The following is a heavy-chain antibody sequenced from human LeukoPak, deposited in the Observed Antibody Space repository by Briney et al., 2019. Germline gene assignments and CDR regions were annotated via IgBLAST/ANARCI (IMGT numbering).Heavy chain of an antibody. D-gene: IGHD1-26*01. CDR1: GGSISSYY. V-gene: IGHV4-59*01. CDR3: ARGSYHELSSFDY. CDR2: IYYSGST. Sequence: SETLSLTCTVSGGSISSYYWSWIRQPPGKGLEWIGYIYYSGSTNYNPSLKSRVTISVDASKNQFSLKLSSVTAADTAVYYCARGSYHELSSFDYWGQGTLVTVSS. J-gene: IGHJ4*02.